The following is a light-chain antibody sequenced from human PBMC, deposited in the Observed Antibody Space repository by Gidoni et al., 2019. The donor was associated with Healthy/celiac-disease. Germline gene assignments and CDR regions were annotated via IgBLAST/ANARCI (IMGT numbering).Light chain of an antibody. Sequence: DIQMTQSPSSLSASVGDRVTITCQASQDISNYLNWYQQKPGKAPKLLIYDASNLETGVPSRFSGSGSGTDFTFTISSLQPEDIATYYGQQYDNLPMYTFGQXTKLEIK. CDR3: QQYDNLPMYT. V-gene: IGKV1-33*01. J-gene: IGKJ2*01. CDR2: DAS. CDR1: QDISNY.